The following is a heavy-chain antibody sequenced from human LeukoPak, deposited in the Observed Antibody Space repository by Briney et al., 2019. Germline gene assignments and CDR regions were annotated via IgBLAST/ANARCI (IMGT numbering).Heavy chain of an antibody. Sequence: GGSLRLSCAASGFTLSSYWMHWVRQVPGKGLVWVSRINSDGSSTSYADSVKGRSTISRDNSKNMLHLQMNSLRAEDTAVYYCAKDLLTGVRRVANDAFDVWGQGTMVTVSS. V-gene: IGHV3-74*01. D-gene: IGHD7-27*01. J-gene: IGHJ3*01. CDR2: INSDGSST. CDR3: AKDLLTGVRRVANDAFDV. CDR1: GFTLSSYW.